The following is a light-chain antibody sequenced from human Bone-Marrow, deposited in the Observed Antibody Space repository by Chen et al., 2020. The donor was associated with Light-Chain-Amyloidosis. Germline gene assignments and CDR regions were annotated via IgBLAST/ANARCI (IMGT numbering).Light chain of an antibody. J-gene: IGKJ4*01. V-gene: IGKV3-11*01. Sequence: IVLTPSPATLSVSPGESVTLSCRASQSVSSYLAWYQQKPGQAPRLLIYDASNRATGIPARFSGSGSGTDFTLTISSLEPEDFAVYYCQQRSNWPLTFGGGTKVEIK. CDR2: DAS. CDR1: QSVSSY. CDR3: QQRSNWPLT.